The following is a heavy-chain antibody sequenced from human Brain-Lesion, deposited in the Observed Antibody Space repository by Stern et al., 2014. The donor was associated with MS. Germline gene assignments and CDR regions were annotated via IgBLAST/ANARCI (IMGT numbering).Heavy chain of an antibody. V-gene: IGHV3-23*01. J-gene: IGHJ1*01. CDR2: ISGRGGTT. Sequence: EVQLLESGGGLVQPGGSLRLSCAASGFSFSTYAMSWVRPTPGKGLQWVSVISGRGGTTYYADAVKGRFTISRDNSKNTLYLQMDSLRADDTAVYYCAKWPHHIAVAGTRYFQHWGQGTLVTVSS. D-gene: IGHD6-19*01. CDR1: GFSFSTYA. CDR3: AKWPHHIAVAGTRYFQH.